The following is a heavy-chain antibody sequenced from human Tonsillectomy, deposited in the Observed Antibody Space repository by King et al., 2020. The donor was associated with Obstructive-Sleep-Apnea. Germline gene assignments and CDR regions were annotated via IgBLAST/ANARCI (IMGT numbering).Heavy chain of an antibody. J-gene: IGHJ4*02. D-gene: IGHD3-22*01. CDR2: ISGSGGST. CDR1: GFTFSSYA. CDR3: ASFAQWLSAQVDY. Sequence: VQLVESGGGLVQPGGSLRLSCAASGFTFSSYAMSWVRQAPGKGLEWVSGISGSGGSTYYADSVKGRFTISRDTSKNTLYLQMNSLSAEDTAVYYCASFAQWLSAQVDYWGQGTLVTVSS. V-gene: IGHV3-23*04.